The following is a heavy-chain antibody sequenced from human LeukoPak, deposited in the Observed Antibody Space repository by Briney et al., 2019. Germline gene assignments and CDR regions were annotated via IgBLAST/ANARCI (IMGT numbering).Heavy chain of an antibody. CDR2: ISSSSSYI. D-gene: IGHD3-3*01. CDR3: ARDLEVRYYDFWSGYYNGYYFDY. CDR1: GFTFSSYS. V-gene: IGHV3-21*01. J-gene: IGHJ4*02. Sequence: GGSLRLSCAASGFTFSSYSMNWVRQAPGKGLEWVSSISSSSSYIYYADSVKGRFTISRDNAKNSLYLQKNSLRAEDTAVYYCARDLEVRYYDFWSGYYNGYYFDYWGQGTLVTVSS.